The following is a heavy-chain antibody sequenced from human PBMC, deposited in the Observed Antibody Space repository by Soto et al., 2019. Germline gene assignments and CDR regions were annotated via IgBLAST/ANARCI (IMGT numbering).Heavy chain of an antibody. J-gene: IGHJ4*02. CDR2: IDPIDSQT. CDR3: ARQIYESATGTNLQYYFDS. V-gene: IGHV5-10-1*01. D-gene: IGHD2-15*01. Sequence: RESLKISCKGSGYSFAGYWITWVRQKPGKGLEWMGRIDPIDSQTYYSPSFRGHVTISVTKSITTVFLQWSSLRASDTAVYYCARQIYESATGTNLQYYFDSWGQGTPVTVSS. CDR1: GYSFAGYW.